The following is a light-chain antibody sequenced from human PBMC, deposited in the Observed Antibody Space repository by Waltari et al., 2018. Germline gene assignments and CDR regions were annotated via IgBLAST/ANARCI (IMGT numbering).Light chain of an antibody. CDR1: SANIGAYLD. V-gene: IGLV1-40*01. J-gene: IGLJ2*01. Sequence: QHVLTQPPSLSGAPGQRLTTPSTRNSANIGAYLDTHWFQPLPGTAPKLLIYDNIHRPSGVPYRFSGSKSDTSASLVITGLQAEDEAYYYCQSYDTNWGVFGGGTKLTVL. CDR3: QSYDTNWGV. CDR2: DNI.